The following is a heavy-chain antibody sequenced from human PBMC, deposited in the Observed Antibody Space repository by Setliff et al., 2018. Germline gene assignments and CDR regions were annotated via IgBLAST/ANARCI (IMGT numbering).Heavy chain of an antibody. CDR1: GGSFSGYY. CDR2: INHSGST. V-gene: IGHV4-34*01. Sequence: PSETLSLTCAVYGGSFSGYYWSWIRQPPGKGLEWIGEINHSGSTNYNPSLKSRVTISVDTSKNQFSLKLSSVTAVDTAVYYCARESRYGGYMDVWGKGTTVTVSS. J-gene: IGHJ6*03. CDR3: ARESRYGGYMDV. D-gene: IGHD3-16*01.